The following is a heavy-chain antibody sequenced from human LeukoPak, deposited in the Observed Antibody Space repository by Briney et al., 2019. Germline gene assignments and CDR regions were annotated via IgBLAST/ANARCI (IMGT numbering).Heavy chain of an antibody. D-gene: IGHD2-15*01. CDR3: AKELGGSSFDY. J-gene: IGHJ4*02. V-gene: IGHV3-21*01. CDR1: GFSFSSYT. CDR2: ISSSNTYI. Sequence: PGGSLRLSCAASGFSFSSYTMNWVRQAPGKGLEWVSFISSSNTYIYYADSVKGRFTISRDNAKNSLYLQMNSLRAEDTAVYYCAKELGGSSFDYWGQGALVSVSS.